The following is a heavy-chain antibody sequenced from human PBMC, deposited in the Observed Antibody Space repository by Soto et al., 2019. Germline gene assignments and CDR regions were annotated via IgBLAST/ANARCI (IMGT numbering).Heavy chain of an antibody. CDR3: ARTITGYFWAGAY. CDR1: GFTFYMYA. D-gene: IGHD1-1*01. CDR2: IGGSGANT. Sequence: PGGSLRLSCAASGFTFYMYAMSWVRQTPGKGLEWVSGIGGSGANTYYADFVKGRFTISRDNSKNTLYLQMDSLRAEDTAIYYCARTITGYFWAGAYWGQGTLVTVSS. V-gene: IGHV3-23*01. J-gene: IGHJ4*02.